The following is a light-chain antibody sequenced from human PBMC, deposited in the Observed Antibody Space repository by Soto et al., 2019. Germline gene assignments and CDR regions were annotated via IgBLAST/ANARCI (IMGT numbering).Light chain of an antibody. CDR1: SSNLGSNF. CDR2: ENN. J-gene: IGLJ1*01. Sequence: QSALTQPPSVSAAPEQKVTISCSGGSSNLGSNFVSWYQQFPGAVPKLLIYENNKRPSGIPDRFSGAKSGTSATLDITGLQTGDEADYYCATWDGSLSAVVFGGGTKVTVL. V-gene: IGLV1-51*02. CDR3: ATWDGSLSAVV.